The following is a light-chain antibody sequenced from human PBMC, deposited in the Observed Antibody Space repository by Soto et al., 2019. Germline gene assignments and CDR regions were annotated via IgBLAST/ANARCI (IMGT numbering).Light chain of an antibody. V-gene: IGLV2-14*01. Sequence: QSVLTQPASVSGSPGQSVTISCTGTSSDVGGYDYVSWYQQHPGKAPKFMIYEVTNRPSGVSHRFSGSKSGNTASLTISGLQAEDEADYYCSSYTHTSPYVLGNGTKVTVL. J-gene: IGLJ1*01. CDR1: SSDVGGYDY. CDR3: SSYTHTSPYV. CDR2: EVT.